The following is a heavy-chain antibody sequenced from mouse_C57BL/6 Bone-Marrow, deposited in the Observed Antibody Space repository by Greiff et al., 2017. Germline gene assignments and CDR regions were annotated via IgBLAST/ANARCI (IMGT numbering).Heavy chain of an antibody. V-gene: IGHV5-4*01. J-gene: IGHJ2*01. Sequence: EVKLMESGGGLVKPGGSLKLSCAASGFTFSSYAMSWVRQTPEKRLEWVATISDGGSYTYSPDNVKGRFTISRDNAKNNLYLQMSHLKSEDTAMYYCARDYGKDFDYWGQGTTLTVSS. CDR3: ARDYGKDFDY. D-gene: IGHD1-1*01. CDR1: GFTFSSYA. CDR2: ISDGGSYT.